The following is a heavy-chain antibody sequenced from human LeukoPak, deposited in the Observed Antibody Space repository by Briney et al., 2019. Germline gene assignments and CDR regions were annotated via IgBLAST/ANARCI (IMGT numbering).Heavy chain of an antibody. V-gene: IGHV1-8*03. CDR2: MNPNSGNT. CDR1: GYTFTSYD. D-gene: IGHD5-18*01. CDR3: ARVADTASYYYMDV. J-gene: IGHJ6*03. Sequence: ASVKVSCKASGYTFTSYDINWVRQATGQGLEWMGWMNPNSGNTGYAQKFQGRVTITRNTSISTAYMELSSLRSEDTAVYYCARVADTASYYYMDVWGKGTTVTVSS.